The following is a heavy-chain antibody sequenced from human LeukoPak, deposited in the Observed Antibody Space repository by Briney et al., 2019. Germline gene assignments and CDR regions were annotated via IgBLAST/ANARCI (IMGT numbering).Heavy chain of an antibody. V-gene: IGHV3-30-3*01. CDR3: ASNEERSGWYGSDY. J-gene: IGHJ4*02. Sequence: GGSLRLSCAASGFTFSNYAMPGVRQAPGKGLEWGAVISNDGNNKYYADSVKGRFTLSRDNSKSTLYLQMNSLRTEDTAVYYCASNEERSGWYGSDYWGQGTLVTVSS. CDR1: GFTFSNYA. CDR2: ISNDGNNK. D-gene: IGHD6-19*01.